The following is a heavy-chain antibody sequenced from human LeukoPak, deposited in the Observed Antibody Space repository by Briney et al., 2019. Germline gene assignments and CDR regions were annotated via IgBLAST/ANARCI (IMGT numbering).Heavy chain of an antibody. CDR2: ISGSGGST. CDR1: GCTFSSYA. CDR3: AKGINWNDVTFDY. Sequence: PGGSLRLSCAASGCTFSSYAMSWVRQAPGKGLEWVSAISGSGGSTYYADSVKGRFTISRDNSKNTLYLQMNSLRAEDTAVYYCAKGINWNDVTFDYWGQGTLVTVSS. V-gene: IGHV3-23*01. J-gene: IGHJ4*02. D-gene: IGHD1-20*01.